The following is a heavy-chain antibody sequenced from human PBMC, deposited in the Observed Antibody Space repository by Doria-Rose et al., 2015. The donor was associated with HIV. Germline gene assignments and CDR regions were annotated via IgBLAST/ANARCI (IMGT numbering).Heavy chain of an antibody. CDR2: TYYTGTS. Sequence: VQLLESCPGLVKPSETLSLTCSVSGASVSSRGYYWNWIRQVPGKGLESLGYTYYTGTSDYSPSLKSRLNMAVDTSKNQFSLKLSFVTVAGTAVYYCARMGSYRELDYWGQGALGIVSA. V-gene: IGHV4-31*03. CDR1: GASVSSRGYY. J-gene: IGHJ4*02. D-gene: IGHD3-3*01. CDR3: ARMGSYRELDY.